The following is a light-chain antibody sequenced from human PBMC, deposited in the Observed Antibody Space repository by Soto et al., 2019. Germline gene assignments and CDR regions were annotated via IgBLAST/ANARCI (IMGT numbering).Light chain of an antibody. J-gene: IGLJ2*01. Sequence: SYELTQPPSVSVSPGQTASITCSGAKLGDKYACWYQQKQGQSPVLVIYQDSKRPSGIPERFSGSNSENTATLTISGTQAMDEADYYCQAWDSSTVVFGGGTKLTVL. CDR2: QDS. V-gene: IGLV3-1*01. CDR3: QAWDSSTVV. CDR1: KLGDKY.